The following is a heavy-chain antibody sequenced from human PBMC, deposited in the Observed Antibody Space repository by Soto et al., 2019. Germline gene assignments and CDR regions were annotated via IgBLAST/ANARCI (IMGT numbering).Heavy chain of an antibody. V-gene: IGHV3-30-3*01. CDR1: GFTFSSYA. D-gene: IGHD3-3*01. Sequence: QVQLVESGGGVVQPGRSLRLSCEASGFTFSSYAMHWVRQAPGKGLEWVAVISYDGSNKYYADSVKGRFTISRDKSKNPLYLQKNSLRAEEPAVYYCARGPPPPRITIFGVVTGIQFDYWGQGTLVTVSS. J-gene: IGHJ4*02. CDR3: ARGPPPPRITIFGVVTGIQFDY. CDR2: ISYDGSNK.